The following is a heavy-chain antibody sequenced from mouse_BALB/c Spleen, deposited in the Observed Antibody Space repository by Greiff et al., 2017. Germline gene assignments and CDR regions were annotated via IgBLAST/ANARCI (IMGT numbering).Heavy chain of an antibody. V-gene: IGHV1-61*01. CDR1: GYSFTSYW. Sequence: QVQLQQPGAELVRPGASVKLSCKASGYSFTSYWMNWVKQRPGQGLEWIGMIHPPDSETRLNQKFKDKATLTVDKSSSTAYMQLSSPTSEDSAVYYCARSEGILFAYWGQGTLVTVSA. J-gene: IGHJ3*01. D-gene: IGHD2-14*01. CDR3: ARSEGILFAY. CDR2: IHPPDSET.